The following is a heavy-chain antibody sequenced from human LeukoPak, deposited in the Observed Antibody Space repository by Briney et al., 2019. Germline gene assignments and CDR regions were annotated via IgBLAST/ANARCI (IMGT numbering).Heavy chain of an antibody. J-gene: IGHJ4*02. CDR2: INSNSGGT. D-gene: IGHD1-26*01. V-gene: IGHV1-2*06. CDR3: ARDLSSTPNWEFDY. CDR1: GYCFVGYF. Sequence: GASVKVSCKTSGYCFVGYFIHWVRQAPGQGLQWMGRINSNSGGTEYEPSFQGRVTMTRDTSISTAYVEVSTLISDDTAVYYCARDLSSTPNWEFDYWGQGTQVTVSS.